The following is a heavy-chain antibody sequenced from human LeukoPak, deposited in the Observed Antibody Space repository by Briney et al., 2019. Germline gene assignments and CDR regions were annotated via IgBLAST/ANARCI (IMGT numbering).Heavy chain of an antibody. D-gene: IGHD3-10*01. CDR3: ARSGYGSGSYYPPNWFDP. V-gene: IGHV3-74*01. CDR2: INSDGSST. CDR1: GFTFCRYC. Sequence: GGSLRLSCAASGFTFCRYCMHWVRQAPGKGVVWVSRINSDGSSTSYADSVKGRFTISRDNAKNTLYLQMNSLRAEDTAVYYCARSGYGSGSYYPPNWFDPWGQGTLVTVSS. J-gene: IGHJ5*02.